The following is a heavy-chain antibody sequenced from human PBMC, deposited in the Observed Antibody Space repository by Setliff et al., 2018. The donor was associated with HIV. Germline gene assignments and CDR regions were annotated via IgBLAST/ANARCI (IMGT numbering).Heavy chain of an antibody. Sequence: PEGSLRLSCAASGFTFSDYYMSWIRQAPGKGLEWVSYISSRGSTIYYADSVKGRFTISRDNAKNSLYLQMNTLRAEDTAVYFCARSPYGDYGLDYWGQGTLVTVSS. V-gene: IGHV3-11*04. CDR3: ARSPYGDYGLDY. J-gene: IGHJ4*02. D-gene: IGHD4-17*01. CDR1: GFTFSDYY. CDR2: ISSRGSTI.